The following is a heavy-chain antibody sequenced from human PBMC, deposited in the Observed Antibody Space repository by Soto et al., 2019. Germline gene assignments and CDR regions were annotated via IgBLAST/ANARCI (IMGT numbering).Heavy chain of an antibody. D-gene: IGHD3-3*01. CDR1: GGTFSSYA. V-gene: IGHV1-69*01. CDR3: ARDSNVNQWSGYYTGIAIGY. Sequence: QVQLVQSGAEVKKPGSSVKVSCKASGGTFSSYAISWVRQAPGQGLEWMGGIIPIFGTANYAQKFQGRVTITADESTSTAYMERSSLRSEDTAVYYCARDSNVNQWSGYYTGIAIGYWGQGTLVTVSS. CDR2: IIPIFGTA. J-gene: IGHJ4*02.